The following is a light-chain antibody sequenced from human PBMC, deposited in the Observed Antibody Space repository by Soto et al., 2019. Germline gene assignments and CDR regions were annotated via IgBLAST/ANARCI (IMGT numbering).Light chain of an antibody. CDR1: QSVSSY. CDR2: DAS. J-gene: IGKJ1*01. V-gene: IGKV3-11*01. CDR3: QQRSNWRSIT. Sequence: EIVLTQSPGTLSLSPGEGATLSCRASQSVSSYLAWYQQKPGQAPRLLIYDASNRATGIPARFSGSGSGTDFTLTISSLEPEDFAVYYCQQRSNWRSITFGQGTKVDI.